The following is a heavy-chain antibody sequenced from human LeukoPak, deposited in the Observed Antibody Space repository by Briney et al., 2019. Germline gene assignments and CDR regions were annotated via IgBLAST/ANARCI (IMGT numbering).Heavy chain of an antibody. Sequence: SETLSLTCTVSGYSISSGYYWGWIRQPPGKGLEWIGSIYHSGSTYYNPSLKSRVTISVDTSKNQFSLKLSSVTAADTAVYYCARGRQKDDFWSGSQFLNWFDPWGQGTLVTVSS. V-gene: IGHV4-38-2*02. D-gene: IGHD3-3*01. CDR3: ARGRQKDDFWSGSQFLNWFDP. CDR2: IYHSGST. CDR1: GYSISSGYY. J-gene: IGHJ5*02.